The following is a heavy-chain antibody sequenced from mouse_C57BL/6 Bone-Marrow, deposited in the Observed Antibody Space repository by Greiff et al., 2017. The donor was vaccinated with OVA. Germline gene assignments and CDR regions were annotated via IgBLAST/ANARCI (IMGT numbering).Heavy chain of an antibody. CDR3: ARATYYGSSYWYFDD. J-gene: IGHJ1*03. CDR2: SRNKANDYTT. V-gene: IGHV7-1*01. Sequence: EVNVVESGGGLVQSGRSLRLSCATSGFTFSDFYMEWVRQAPGKGLEWIAASRNKANDYTTEYSASVKGRFIVSRDTSQSILYLQMNALRAEDTAIYYCARATYYGSSYWYFDDWGTGTTVTVSS. D-gene: IGHD1-1*01. CDR1: GFTFSDFY.